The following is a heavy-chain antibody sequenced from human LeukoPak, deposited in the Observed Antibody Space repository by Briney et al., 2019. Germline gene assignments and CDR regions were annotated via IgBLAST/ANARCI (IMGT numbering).Heavy chain of an antibody. J-gene: IGHJ6*04. V-gene: IGHV1-69*13. Sequence: SVKVSCKASGGTFSSYAISWVRQAPGQGLEWMGGIIPIFDTANYAQKFQGRVTITADESTSIAYMELSSLRSEDTAVYYCARGILTYYDFWSGMDVWGKGTAVTVSS. CDR1: GGTFSSYA. CDR2: IIPIFDTA. CDR3: ARGILTYYDFWSGMDV. D-gene: IGHD3-3*01.